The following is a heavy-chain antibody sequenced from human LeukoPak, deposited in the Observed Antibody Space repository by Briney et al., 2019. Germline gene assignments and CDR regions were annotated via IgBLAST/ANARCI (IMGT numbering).Heavy chain of an antibody. CDR1: GYTFTGYY. CDR3: ARTDNYYDSSGYYINPFDY. Sequence: ASVKVSCKASGYTFTGYYMHWVRQAPGQGLEWMGRINPNSGGTNYAQKFQGRVTMTRDTSISTAYMELSRLRSDDTAVYYCARTDNYYDSSGYYINPFDYWGQGTLVTASS. J-gene: IGHJ4*02. D-gene: IGHD3-22*01. CDR2: INPNSGGT. V-gene: IGHV1-2*06.